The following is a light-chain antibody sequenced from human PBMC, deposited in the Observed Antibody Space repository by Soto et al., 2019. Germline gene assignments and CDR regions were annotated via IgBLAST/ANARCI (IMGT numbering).Light chain of an antibody. CDR1: TSDVGGYDV. V-gene: IGLV2-14*02. Sequence: QSVLTQPASVSGSPGQSITISCSGTTSDVGGYDVVSWYQQHPGKAPKLMIFEVNQRPSGVSDRFSGSKSGNTASLTVSGLQAADEADYFCKSYAGSNTYVFGSGTKLTVL. J-gene: IGLJ1*01. CDR3: KSYAGSNTYV. CDR2: EVN.